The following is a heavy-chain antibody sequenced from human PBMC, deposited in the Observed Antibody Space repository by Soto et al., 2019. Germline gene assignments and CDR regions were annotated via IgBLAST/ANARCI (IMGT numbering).Heavy chain of an antibody. CDR3: ARHVTTVTVVAPDYFDY. V-gene: IGHV4-39*01. Sequence: PSETLSLTCTVSGGSISSSSYYWGWIRQPPGKGLEWIGSIYYSGSTYYNPSLKSRVTISVDTSNNQFSLKLSSVTAADTAVYYCARHVTTVTVVAPDYFDYWGQGTLVT. CDR1: GGSISSSSYY. J-gene: IGHJ4*02. D-gene: IGHD3-22*01. CDR2: IYYSGST.